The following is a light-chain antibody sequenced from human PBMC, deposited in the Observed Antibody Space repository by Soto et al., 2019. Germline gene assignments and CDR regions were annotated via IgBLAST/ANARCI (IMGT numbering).Light chain of an antibody. CDR1: QRINNY. J-gene: IGKJ4*02. CDR2: AAS. V-gene: IGKV1-39*01. CDR3: EQSYSDLVT. Sequence: DIQMTQSPSSLSASVGDRVTITCRASQRINNYLNWYQQKPGKAPKLLIYAASTLRSGVPSRFRVSGSVTGFTPTISSPQPEEFAKYYCEQSYSDLVTFGGGTKVEIK.